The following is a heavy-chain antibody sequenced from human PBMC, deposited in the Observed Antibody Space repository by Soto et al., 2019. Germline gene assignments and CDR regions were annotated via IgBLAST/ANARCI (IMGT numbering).Heavy chain of an antibody. D-gene: IGHD1-7*01. CDR1: GFIFDDYA. Sequence: EVQLVESGGGLVQSGRSLRLSCAASGFIFDDYAMHWVRQAPGKGLEWVSVISWNSGKIEYADSVRGRFIISRDNAKNSLSLQMNSLRPEDTAMYNCLNEMLQTGTVEMWGQGTMVTVCS. CDR2: ISWNSGKI. CDR3: LNEMLQTGTVEM. V-gene: IGHV3-9*01. J-gene: IGHJ3*02.